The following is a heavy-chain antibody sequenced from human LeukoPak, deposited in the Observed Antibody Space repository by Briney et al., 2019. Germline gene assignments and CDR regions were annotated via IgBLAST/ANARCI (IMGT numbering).Heavy chain of an antibody. CDR1: GYTFTSYG. CDR2: ISAYNGNT. CDR3: ARQWMATIYYYYYMDV. D-gene: IGHD5-24*01. J-gene: IGHJ6*03. V-gene: IGHV1-18*01. Sequence: ASVKVSCKTSGYTFTSYGISWVRQAPGQGLEWMGWISAYNGNTNYAQKLQGRVTMTTDTSTSTAYMELSRPRSDDTAVYYCARQWMATIYYYYYMDVWGKGTTVTVSS.